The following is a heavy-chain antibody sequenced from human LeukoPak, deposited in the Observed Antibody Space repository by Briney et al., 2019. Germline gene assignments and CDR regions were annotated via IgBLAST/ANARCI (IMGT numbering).Heavy chain of an antibody. D-gene: IGHD3-22*01. CDR2: IYYSGST. Sequence: PSETLSLTCTVSGGSISSSSYYWGWIRQPPGKGLEWIGSIYYSGSTYYNPSLKSRVTISVDTSKNQFSLKLSSVTAADTAVYYCARVVVDDSSGYYYYMDVWGKGTTVTVSS. CDR1: GGSISSSSYY. CDR3: ARVVVDDSSGYYYYMDV. V-gene: IGHV4-39*07. J-gene: IGHJ6*03.